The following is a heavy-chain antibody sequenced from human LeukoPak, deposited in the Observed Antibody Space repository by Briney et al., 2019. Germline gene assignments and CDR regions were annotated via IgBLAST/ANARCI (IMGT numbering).Heavy chain of an antibody. CDR2: IGSSGDST. J-gene: IGHJ4*02. CDR1: GFAFNSYV. D-gene: IGHD6-25*01. CDR3: AKGSGTSRPYYLDY. Sequence: GGSLRLSCAASGFAFNSYVMTWVRQAPGKGLDWFSAIGSSGDSTYYADSVKGRFTISRDSSRSTVYLQMTSLTAEDTAVYYCAKGSGTSRPYYLDYWGRGTLVTVSS. V-gene: IGHV3-23*01.